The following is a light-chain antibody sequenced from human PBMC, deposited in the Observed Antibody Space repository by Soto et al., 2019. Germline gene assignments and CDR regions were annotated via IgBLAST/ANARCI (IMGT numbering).Light chain of an antibody. CDR2: STS. Sequence: EIVLTQSPGTLSLSPGERATLSCRASQSVSSDSLAWYQQKPGQAPRLLIYSTSTRATGIPARFSGSGSGTEFTLTISSLQSEDFAIYYCQQYHYWPYTFGQGTRLEI. CDR1: QSVSSD. V-gene: IGKV3-15*01. J-gene: IGKJ5*01. CDR3: QQYHYWPYT.